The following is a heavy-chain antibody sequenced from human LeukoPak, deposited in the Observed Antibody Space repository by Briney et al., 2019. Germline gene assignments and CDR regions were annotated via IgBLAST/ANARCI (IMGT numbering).Heavy chain of an antibody. CDR1: GLTFDDYA. D-gene: IGHD3-9*01. J-gene: IGHJ4*02. CDR3: AQDIGDFDVLTAYYGFDH. V-gene: IGHV3-43*02. Sequence: GGSLTLSCAASGLTFDDYAMPWVRHAPGKGLEWVSLISADGDKTYYADSVKGRFTISRDDSKTSLYLQMNSLRTEDTALYYCAQDIGDFDVLTAYYGFDHWGPGTLVTVSS. CDR2: ISADGDKT.